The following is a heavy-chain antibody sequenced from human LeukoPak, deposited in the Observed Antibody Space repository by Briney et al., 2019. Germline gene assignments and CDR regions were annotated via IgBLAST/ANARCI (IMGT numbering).Heavy chain of an antibody. Sequence: SETLSLTCAVYGGSFSGYYWSWIRQPPGKGLEWIGEINRSGSTNYNPSLKSRVTISVDTSKNQFSLKLSSVTAADTAVYYCARGISGSYVGYYYYMDVWGKGTTVTVSS. CDR2: INRSGST. V-gene: IGHV4-34*01. D-gene: IGHD1-26*01. CDR3: ARGISGSYVGYYYYMDV. CDR1: GGSFSGYY. J-gene: IGHJ6*03.